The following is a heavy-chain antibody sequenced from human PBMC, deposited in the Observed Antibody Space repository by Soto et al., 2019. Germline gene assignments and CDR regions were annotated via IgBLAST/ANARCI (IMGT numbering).Heavy chain of an antibody. V-gene: IGHV4-4*02. J-gene: IGHJ4*02. D-gene: IGHD6-19*01. CDR1: GGSISSSNW. CDR2: IYHSGST. Sequence: SETLSLTCAVSGGSISSSNWWSWVRQPPGKGLEWIGEIYHSGSTNYNPSLNSRVTISVDKSKNQFSLKLSSVTAADTAVYYCARLSSSGWYYFDYWGQGTLVTVSS. CDR3: ARLSSSGWYYFDY.